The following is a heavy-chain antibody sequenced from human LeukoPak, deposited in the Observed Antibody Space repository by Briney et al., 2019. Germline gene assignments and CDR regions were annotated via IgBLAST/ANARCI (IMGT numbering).Heavy chain of an antibody. CDR3: ARVVGNSYFDY. Sequence: SVTVSCTASGGTFSSYAISWVRQAPGQGLEWMGGIISIFGTANYAQKFQGRVTITTDESTSTAYMVLSRLTYEDTAVYYCARVVGNSYFDYWGQGTLVTVSS. V-gene: IGHV1-69*05. CDR1: GGTFSSYA. CDR2: IISIFGTA. D-gene: IGHD1-7*01. J-gene: IGHJ4*02.